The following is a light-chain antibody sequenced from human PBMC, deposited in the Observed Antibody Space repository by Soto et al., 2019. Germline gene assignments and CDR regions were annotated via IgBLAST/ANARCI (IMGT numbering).Light chain of an antibody. CDR3: QYYGTSHPWT. V-gene: IGKV3-20*01. J-gene: IGKJ1*01. CDR2: GGS. CDR1: QNIRGNE. Sequence: EVVLTQSPGALSLSPGEGVTLSCRASQNIRGNELAWYRQKRGQAPRLLIYGGSSRAEGIPDRFSGRGTGTNFTLPISRLEPEDAAVYYCQYYGTSHPWTFGQGTKLEIK.